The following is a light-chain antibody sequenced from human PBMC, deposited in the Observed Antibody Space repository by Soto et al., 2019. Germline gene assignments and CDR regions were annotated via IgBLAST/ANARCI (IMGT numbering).Light chain of an antibody. J-gene: IGKJ1*01. CDR2: AAS. CDR1: QTVNTY. V-gene: IGKV1-39*01. Sequence: DIQMTQSPSSLSASIGDRVTITCRASQTVNTYLHWYQQKPGKAPKLLIYAASNLQSGVPSRFSGSGSGTNFTPSLHSLQPEDVATYYCQQGYRNPWTFGQGTKVDIK. CDR3: QQGYRNPWT.